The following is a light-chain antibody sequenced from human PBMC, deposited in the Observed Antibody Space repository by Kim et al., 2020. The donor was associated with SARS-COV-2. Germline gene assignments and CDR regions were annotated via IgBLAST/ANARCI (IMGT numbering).Light chain of an antibody. CDR3: QTYDNRNVL. CDR1: RGSIAGNY. V-gene: IGLV6-57*03. J-gene: IGLJ2*01. Sequence: KTGSISCTRSRGSIAGNYVQWYQQRPGSAPTTVIYEDKQRPSAVPDRFSGSIDTSSNSAFLTISGLKTEDEADYYCQTYDNRNVLFGGGTQLTVL. CDR2: EDK.